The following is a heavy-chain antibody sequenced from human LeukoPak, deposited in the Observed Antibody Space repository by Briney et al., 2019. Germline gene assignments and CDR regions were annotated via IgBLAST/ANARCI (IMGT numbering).Heavy chain of an antibody. CDR2: ISSSSSYI. D-gene: IGHD3-10*01. Sequence: GGSLRLSCAASGFTFSSYSMNWVRQAPGKGLEWASSISSSSSYIYYADSVKGRFTISRDNAKNSLYLQMNSLRAEDTAVYYCARGRRSITMVQGDYWGQGTLVTVSS. J-gene: IGHJ4*02. CDR3: ARGRRSITMVQGDY. CDR1: GFTFSSYS. V-gene: IGHV3-21*01.